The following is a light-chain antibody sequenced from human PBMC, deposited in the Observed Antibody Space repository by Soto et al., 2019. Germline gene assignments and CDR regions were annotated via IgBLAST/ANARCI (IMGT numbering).Light chain of an antibody. CDR2: GAS. CDR1: QSVTSNY. Sequence: EIVLTQSPATLSQSPGERATLSCSASQSVTSNYLAWYQQKPGQAPRLLVYGASSRATGISDRFSGSGSGTDFTLTISRLEPEDFAVYYCQQYGSSPRAFGQGTKVDIK. J-gene: IGKJ1*01. V-gene: IGKV3-20*01. CDR3: QQYGSSPRA.